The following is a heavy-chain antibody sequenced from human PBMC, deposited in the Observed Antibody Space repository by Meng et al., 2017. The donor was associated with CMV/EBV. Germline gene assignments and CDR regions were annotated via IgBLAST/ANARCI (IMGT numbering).Heavy chain of an antibody. D-gene: IGHD3-3*01. CDR3: ARDRKTYYDFWSDAFDI. J-gene: IGHJ3*02. V-gene: IGHV4-59*01. CDR1: GGSISSYY. Sequence: SETLSLTCTVSGGSISSYYWSWIRQPPGKGLEWIGYIYYSGSTNYNPSLKSRVTISVDTSKNQFSLKLSSVTAADTAVYYCARDRKTYYDFWSDAFDIWGQGTMVTVSS. CDR2: IYYSGST.